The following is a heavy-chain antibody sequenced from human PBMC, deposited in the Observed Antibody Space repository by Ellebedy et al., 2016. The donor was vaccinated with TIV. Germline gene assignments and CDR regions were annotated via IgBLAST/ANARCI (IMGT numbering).Heavy chain of an antibody. J-gene: IGHJ6*02. CDR1: GFNFRNYG. D-gene: IGHD3-10*01. CDR2: ISYDESNR. CDR3: AKGNVLRGPPYGMDV. V-gene: IGHV3-30*18. Sequence: GGSLRLSXAGSGFNFRNYGMHWVRQAPGKGLEWVADISYDESNRDYADSVKGRFTISRDNPKRTLYLQLHSLRPNDTAVYYCAKGNVLRGPPYGMDVWGQGTTVTVSS.